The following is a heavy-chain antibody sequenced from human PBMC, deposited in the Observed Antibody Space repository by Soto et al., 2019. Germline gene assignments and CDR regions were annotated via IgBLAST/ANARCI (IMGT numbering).Heavy chain of an antibody. V-gene: IGHV2-5*02. CDR1: GFSLTTTGVG. CDR2: IYWDDDK. D-gene: IGHD2-15*01. CDR3: AHRAVLCSGGTCYSHPFDF. J-gene: IGHJ4*02. Sequence: QITLKESGPTLVKPTQTLTLTCTFSGFSLTTTGVGVGWIRQPPGKALEWLAIIYWDDDKRYSPSLKSRLTIPKHTSKNQVVLTQTNMAPVDTATFSCAHRAVLCSGGTCYSHPFDFWGQGTLVTVSS.